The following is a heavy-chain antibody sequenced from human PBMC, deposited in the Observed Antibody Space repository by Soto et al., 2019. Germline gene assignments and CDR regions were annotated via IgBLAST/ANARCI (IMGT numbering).Heavy chain of an antibody. J-gene: IGHJ4*02. CDR3: AKDGDFCDCVPGDYLTEYYFDF. CDR2: ISAGGGRK. D-gene: IGHD3-9*01. Sequence: GGSLRLSCAASGFIFNNYAMSWVRQAPGKGLEWVSFISAGGGRKNYADSVKGRFTISRDNSKNMVYLQMNSLRAEDTAVNYWAKDGDFCDCVPGDYLTEYYFDFWGQGTPVTVSS. CDR1: GFIFNNYA. V-gene: IGHV3-23*01.